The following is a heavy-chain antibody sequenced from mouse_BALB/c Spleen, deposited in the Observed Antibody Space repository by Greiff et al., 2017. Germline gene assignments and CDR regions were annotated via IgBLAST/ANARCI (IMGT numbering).Heavy chain of an antibody. V-gene: IGHV14-3*02. CDR2: IDPANGNT. Sequence: VQLKESGAELVKPGASVKLSCTASGFNIKDTYMHWVKQRPEQGLEWIGRIDPANGNTKYDPKFQGKATITADTSSNTAYLQLSSLTSEDTAVYYCARGGGYGYAMDYWGQGTSVTVSS. J-gene: IGHJ4*01. CDR3: ARGGGYGYAMDY. CDR1: GFNIKDTY. D-gene: IGHD2-2*01.